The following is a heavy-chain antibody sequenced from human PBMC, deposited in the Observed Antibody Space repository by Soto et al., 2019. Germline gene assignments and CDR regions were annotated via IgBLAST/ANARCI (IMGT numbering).Heavy chain of an antibody. CDR1: GYTFTSYG. CDR2: ISAYNGNT. Sequence: ASVKVSCKASGYTFTSYGISWVRQAPGQGLEWMGWISAYNGNTNYAQKLKGRVTLTPNTSTSTAYLELRSLSFDATAVFYCARDRGVATITSIYYYSYGMAVWGQGTTFTVSS. CDR3: ARDRGVATITSIYYYSYGMAV. D-gene: IGHD5-12*01. V-gene: IGHV1-18*01. J-gene: IGHJ6*02.